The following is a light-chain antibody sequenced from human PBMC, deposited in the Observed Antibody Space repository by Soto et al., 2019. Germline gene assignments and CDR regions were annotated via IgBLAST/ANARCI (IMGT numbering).Light chain of an antibody. CDR2: DAS. V-gene: IGKV3-11*01. CDR3: PHLSPRPPWK. Sequence: EVVLTQSPATLSLSPGERATLSCRASQSVSSYLAWYQQKPGQAPRLLIYDASNRATGIPARFSGSGSGTDFTLTISSLEPEYFAVTYSPHLSPRPPWKFGQGTK. J-gene: IGKJ1*01. CDR1: QSVSSY.